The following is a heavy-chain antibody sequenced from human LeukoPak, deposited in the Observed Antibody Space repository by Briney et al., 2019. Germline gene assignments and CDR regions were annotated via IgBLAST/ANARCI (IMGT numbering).Heavy chain of an antibody. D-gene: IGHD2-21*01. V-gene: IGHV1-69*04. CDR2: IIPIFGIA. CDR3: TTDDWRRYWGGTSNPDY. J-gene: IGHJ4*02. CDR1: GGTFSNYA. Sequence: SVKVSCKASGGTFSNYAISWVRQAPGQGLEWMGRIIPIFGIAYYAHKFQGRVTITADKSTSTDYMRVSSLRCEDTDVSYCTTDDWRRYWGGTSNPDYWGQGTLVTVSS.